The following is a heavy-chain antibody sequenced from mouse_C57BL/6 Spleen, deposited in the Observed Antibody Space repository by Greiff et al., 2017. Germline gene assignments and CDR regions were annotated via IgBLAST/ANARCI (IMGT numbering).Heavy chain of an antibody. CDR3: ARERERGWFAY. V-gene: IGHV1-64*01. J-gene: IGHJ3*01. CDR2: IHPNSGST. CDR1: GYTFTSYW. Sequence: QVQLQQPGAELVKPGASVKLSCKASGYTFTSYWMHWVKQRPGQGLEWIGMIHPNSGSTNYNEKFKSKATLTVDKSSSTAYMQLSSLTSEDSAVYYCARERERGWFAYWGQGTLVTVSA.